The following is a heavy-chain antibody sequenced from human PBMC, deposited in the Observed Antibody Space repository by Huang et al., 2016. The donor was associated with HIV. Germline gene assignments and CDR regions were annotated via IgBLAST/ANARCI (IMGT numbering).Heavy chain of an antibody. CDR1: GFFFNTFG. J-gene: IGHJ3*02. Sequence: QVQLEESGGGVVQPGRSLRLSCAASGFFFNTFGFNWVRQAPGKGLEWVALIRYDGSYKDSADSVRGRFTISRDNSKNSLYLQMNSLRPEDSAVYYCVKEISAYSDHVFDAFDIWGHGTKLTVSS. CDR2: IRYDGSYK. CDR3: VKEISAYSDHVFDAFDI. D-gene: IGHD5-12*01. V-gene: IGHV3-30*02.